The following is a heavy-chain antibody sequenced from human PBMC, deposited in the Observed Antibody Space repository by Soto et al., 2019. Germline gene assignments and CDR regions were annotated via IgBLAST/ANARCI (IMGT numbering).Heavy chain of an antibody. V-gene: IGHV3-21*01. J-gene: IGHJ5*02. D-gene: IGHD3-10*01. CDR3: ARGPYYYGSGSYDWFDP. Sequence: GGSLRLSCAASGFTFSSYSMNWVRQAPGKGLEWVSSISSSSSYIYYADSVKGRFTISRDNAKNSLYLQMNSLRAEDTAVCYCARGPYYYGSGSYDWFDPWGQGTLVTVSS. CDR2: ISSSSSYI. CDR1: GFTFSSYS.